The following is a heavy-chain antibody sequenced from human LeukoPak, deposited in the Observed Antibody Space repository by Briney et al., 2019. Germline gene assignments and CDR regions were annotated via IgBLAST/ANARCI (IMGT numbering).Heavy chain of an antibody. CDR1: GGAIISDNFY. CDR2: INYSGTT. Sequence: SETLSLTCTVYGGAIISDNFYWGWVRQPPGKGLEWVGSINYSGTTYYNPSLRSRLSISVDTSRTQFFLRLNSVTAADTAVYYCGRLFDSWGQGILVTVSS. CDR3: GRLFDS. V-gene: IGHV4-39*01. J-gene: IGHJ4*02.